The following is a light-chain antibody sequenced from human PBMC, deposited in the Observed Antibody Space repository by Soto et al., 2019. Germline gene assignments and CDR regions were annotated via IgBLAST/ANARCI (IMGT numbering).Light chain of an antibody. CDR2: DAS. CDR3: QHYHGWVKA. Sequence: EIVMTQSPATLSVSPGGRATLSCRASQSVGSSLAWYQQKPGQAPRLLIYDASSRATGVPDRFSGSESGTEFPLTISSLQSEDFAVYYCQHYHGWVKAFGQGTKLEIK. J-gene: IGKJ2*01. V-gene: IGKV3-15*01. CDR1: QSVGSS.